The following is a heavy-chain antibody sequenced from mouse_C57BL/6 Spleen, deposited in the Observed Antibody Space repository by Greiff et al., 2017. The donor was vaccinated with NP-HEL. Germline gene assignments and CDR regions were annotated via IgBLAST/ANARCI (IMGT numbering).Heavy chain of an antibody. J-gene: IGHJ4*01. CDR3: TRDRIYYYGSSYAMDY. CDR2: ISSGGDYI. D-gene: IGHD1-1*01. Sequence: EVQVVESGEGLVKPGGSLKLSCAASGFTFSSYAMSWVRQTPEKRLEWVAYISSGGDYIYYADTVKGRFTISRDNARNTLYLQMSSLKSEDTAMYYCTRDRIYYYGSSYAMDYWGQGTSVTVSS. V-gene: IGHV5-9-1*02. CDR1: GFTFSSYA.